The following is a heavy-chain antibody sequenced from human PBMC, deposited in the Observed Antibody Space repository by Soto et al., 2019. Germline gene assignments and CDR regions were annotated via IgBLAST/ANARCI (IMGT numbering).Heavy chain of an antibody. D-gene: IGHD2-8*01. V-gene: IGHV4-34*01. CDR2: INHSGST. CDR3: ARGRYFTNDVCYLYYMDV. CDR1: GGSFSGYY. Sequence: PSETLSLTCAVYGGSFSGYYWCWIRQPPGKGLEWIGEINHSGSTNYNPSLKSRVTISVDTSKNQLSLKLSSVTAADTAVYYCARGRYFTNDVCYLYYMDVPGQGTTVPVS. J-gene: IGHJ6*03.